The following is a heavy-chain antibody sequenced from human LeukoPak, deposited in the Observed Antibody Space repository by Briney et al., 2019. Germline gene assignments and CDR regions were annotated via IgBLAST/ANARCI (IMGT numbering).Heavy chain of an antibody. Sequence: ASVKVSCKASGYTFTGYFMHWVRLAPGQGLEWMGWINPNSGGTNYAQKFQGRVTMTRDTSISTAYMELSRLRSDDTAVYYRASSIVYCSSTSCYFNWGQGTLVTVSS. CDR1: GYTFTGYF. J-gene: IGHJ4*02. D-gene: IGHD2-2*01. CDR2: INPNSGGT. V-gene: IGHV1-2*02. CDR3: ASSIVYCSSTSCYFN.